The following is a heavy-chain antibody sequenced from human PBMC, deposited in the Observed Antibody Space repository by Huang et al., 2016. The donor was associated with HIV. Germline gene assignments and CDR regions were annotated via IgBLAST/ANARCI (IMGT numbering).Heavy chain of an antibody. V-gene: IGHV3-15*01. D-gene: IGHD3-22*01. CDR1: GFTFSNAW. CDR3: TTGGEDYYDGSGYYRGEYYFDF. J-gene: IGHJ4*02. Sequence: EVQLVESGGGLVKPGGSLRLSCAASGFTFSNAWMSWVRQAPGKGLEGVGQMKRKPEGATTYSAATVKGRFTISRDASKNTLYLQMNSLKTEDTAVYYCTTGGEDYYDGSGYYRGEYYFDFWGQGTLVTVSS. CDR2: MKRKPEGATT.